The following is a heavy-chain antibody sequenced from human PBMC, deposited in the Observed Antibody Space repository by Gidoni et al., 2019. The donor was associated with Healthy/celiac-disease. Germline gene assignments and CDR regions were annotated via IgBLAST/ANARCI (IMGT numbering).Heavy chain of an antibody. J-gene: IGHJ6*02. CDR3: AREGWSSTSCYDMDV. D-gene: IGHD2-2*01. Sequence: QVHLVQSRAEVQQPAPSVKVSGNASGYTCTSYCISWVRQAPGQGLEWMGWISAYNGNTNYAQKLQGRVTMTTDTSTSTAYMELRGLRSDGTAVYYCAREGWSSTSCYDMDVWGQGTTVTVSS. V-gene: IGHV1-18*01. CDR2: ISAYNGNT. CDR1: GYTCTSYC.